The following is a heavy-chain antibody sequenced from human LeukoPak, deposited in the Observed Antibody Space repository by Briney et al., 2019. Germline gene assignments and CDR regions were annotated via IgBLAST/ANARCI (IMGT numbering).Heavy chain of an antibody. CDR2: IYSGGST. V-gene: IGHV3-53*01. CDR3: ARDRYDFWSGYYYYYYMDV. Sequence: GGSLRLSCAASGFTFSNAWMSWVRQAPGKGLEWVSVIYSGGSTYYADSVKGRFTISRDNSKNTLYLQMNSLRAEDTAVYYCARDRYDFWSGYYYYYYMDVWGKGTTVTVSS. CDR1: GFTFSNAW. J-gene: IGHJ6*03. D-gene: IGHD3-3*01.